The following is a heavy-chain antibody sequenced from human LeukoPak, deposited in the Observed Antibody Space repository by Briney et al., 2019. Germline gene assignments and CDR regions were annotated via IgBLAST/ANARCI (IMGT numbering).Heavy chain of an antibody. CDR2: ISSSSSYI. CDR3: ARDRDYSHDY. D-gene: IGHD4-11*01. CDR1: AFTFSSYS. Sequence: GGSLRLSCAASAFTFSSYSMNWVRQAPGKGLEWVSSISSSSSYIYYADSVKGRFTISRDNGKNSLYLQMNSLRAEDTAVYYCARDRDYSHDYWGQGTLVTVSS. V-gene: IGHV3-21*01. J-gene: IGHJ4*02.